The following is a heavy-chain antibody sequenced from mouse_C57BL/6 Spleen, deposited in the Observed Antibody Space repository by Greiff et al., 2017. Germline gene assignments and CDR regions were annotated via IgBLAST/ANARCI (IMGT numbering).Heavy chain of an antibody. CDR2: ISYDGSN. V-gene: IGHV3-6*01. CDR1: GYSITSGYY. J-gene: IGHJ3*01. Sequence: DVKLQESGPGLVKPSQSLSLTCSVTGYSITSGYYWNWIRQFPGNKLEWMGYISYDGSNNYNPSLKNRISITRDTSKNQFFLKLNSVTTEDTATYYCARGGIYDGYYGFAYWGQGTLVTVSA. CDR3: ARGGIYDGYYGFAY. D-gene: IGHD2-3*01.